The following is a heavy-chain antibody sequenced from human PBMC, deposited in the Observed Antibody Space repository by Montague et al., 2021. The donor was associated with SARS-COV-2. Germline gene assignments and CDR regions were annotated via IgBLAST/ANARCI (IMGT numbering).Heavy chain of an antibody. CDR2: IYPDGST. J-gene: IGHJ4*02. Sequence: SRRLSLSASGFIVSNKYMGWVRQAAGKGLDWVSIIYPDGSTYYSDSLKGRFTISRDNSKNTLYLQMNDLEPEDTAVYYCATSGAPNLGDSWGQGTLVTVSS. CDR3: ATSGAPNLGDS. V-gene: IGHV3-53*01. D-gene: IGHD2-8*01. CDR1: GFIVSNKY.